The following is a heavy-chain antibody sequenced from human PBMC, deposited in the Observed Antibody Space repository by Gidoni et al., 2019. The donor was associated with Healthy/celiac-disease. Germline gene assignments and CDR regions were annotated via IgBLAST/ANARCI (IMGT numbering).Heavy chain of an antibody. D-gene: IGHD6-19*01. V-gene: IGHV3-23*01. J-gene: IGHJ6*02. CDR3: AKDLTSGWYLGVLRGGMDV. Sequence: EVQLLESGGGLVQPGGSLRLSCADSGFTFSSYAMSWVRQAPGKGLELVSAISGSGGSTYYADSVKGRFTISRDNSKNTLYLLMNSLRAEDTAVYYCAKDLTSGWYLGVLRGGMDVWGQGTTVTVSS. CDR1: GFTFSSYA. CDR2: ISGSGGST.